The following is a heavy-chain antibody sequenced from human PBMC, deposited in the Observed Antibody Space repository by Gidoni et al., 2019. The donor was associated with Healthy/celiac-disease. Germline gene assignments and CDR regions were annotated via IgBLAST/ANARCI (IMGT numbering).Heavy chain of an antibody. J-gene: IGHJ4*02. CDR2: IRSKANSYAT. V-gene: IGHV3-73*02. D-gene: IGHD1-7*01. CDR3: TRLILNWNSGYFDY. Sequence: EVQLVESGGGLVQPGGSLKLSCAASGFTFSGSAMHWVRQASGKGLEWVGRIRSKANSYATAYAASVKGRFTISRDDSKNTAYLQMNSLKTEDTAVYYCTRLILNWNSGYFDYWGQGTLVTVSS. CDR1: GFTFSGSA.